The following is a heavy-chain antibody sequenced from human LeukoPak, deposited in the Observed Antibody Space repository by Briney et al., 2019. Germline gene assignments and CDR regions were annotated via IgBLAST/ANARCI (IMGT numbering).Heavy chain of an antibody. CDR3: ARGGEILTGLNYFDY. Sequence: SETLSLTCTVSGGSISSTIYYWGWLRQPPGKGLEWIGSIYYSGSTYYNPSLKSRVTISLDTSKNQFSLKLSSVTAADTAVYYCARGGEILTGLNYFDYWGQGTLVTVSS. CDR1: GGSISSTIYY. J-gene: IGHJ4*02. CDR2: IYYSGST. V-gene: IGHV4-39*07. D-gene: IGHD3-9*01.